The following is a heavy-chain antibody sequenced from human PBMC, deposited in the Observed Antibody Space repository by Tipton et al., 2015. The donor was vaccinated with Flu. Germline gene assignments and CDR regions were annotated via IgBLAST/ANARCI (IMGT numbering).Heavy chain of an antibody. V-gene: IGHV4-31*03. Sequence: TLSLTCTVSGGSISSGAYYWSWIRQHPGKGLEWIGYIYYSGSTYYNPSLKSRVTISGDTSRNQFSLKLNSVTAADTAVYYCAREPEWLRSSLIDFWGQGTRVTVSA. J-gene: IGHJ4*02. CDR1: GGSISSGAYY. CDR3: AREPEWLRSSLIDF. D-gene: IGHD5-12*01. CDR2: IYYSGST.